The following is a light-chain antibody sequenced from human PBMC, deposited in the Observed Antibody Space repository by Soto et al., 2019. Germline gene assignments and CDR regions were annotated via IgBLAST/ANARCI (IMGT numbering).Light chain of an antibody. Sequence: DVVLTQSPRSLPVTPGQPACISCRSTRGLVYINGKTFLSWFFQRPGQSPRRLIYDVSNRDSGAPGRFSGSGSGTDFTLHITRVEAEDAGVYYCMQHTHWPHTFGQGTKVDIK. CDR2: DVS. J-gene: IGKJ2*01. CDR3: MQHTHWPHT. CDR1: RGLVYINGKTF. V-gene: IGKV2-30*01.